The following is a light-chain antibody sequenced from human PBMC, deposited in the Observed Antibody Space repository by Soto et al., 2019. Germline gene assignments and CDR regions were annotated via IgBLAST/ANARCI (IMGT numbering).Light chain of an antibody. CDR1: KTDTSTY. J-gene: IGKJ2*01. CDR3: QEFGNSRT. Sequence: EIVLTQSPGTLSLSPGERTTLSCWTSKTDTSTYLAWYQQKPGQAPRLLIYATSSRATGIPDRFSGSGSGTDFTLTISRLEPEDSAVYYWQEFGNSRTFGQGTKLEIK. CDR2: ATS. V-gene: IGKV3-20*01.